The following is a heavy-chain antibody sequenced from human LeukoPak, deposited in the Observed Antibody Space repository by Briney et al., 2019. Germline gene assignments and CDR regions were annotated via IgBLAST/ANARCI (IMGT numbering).Heavy chain of an antibody. V-gene: IGHV4-4*07. CDR2: IYTSGST. J-gene: IGHJ3*02. CDR3: AREFSDYGPRAFDI. CDR1: GGSISSYY. D-gene: IGHD3/OR15-3a*01. Sequence: PSETLSLTCTVSGGSISSYYWSWIRQPAGKGLEWIGRIYTSGSTNYNPSLKSRVTMSVDTSKNQFSLKLSSVTAADTAVYYCAREFSDYGPRAFDIWGRGTMVTVSS.